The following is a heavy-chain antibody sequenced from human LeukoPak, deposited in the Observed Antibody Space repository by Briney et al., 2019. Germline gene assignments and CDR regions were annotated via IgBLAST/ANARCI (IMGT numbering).Heavy chain of an antibody. Sequence: GASVKVSCKASGYTFTSYDINWVRQATGQGLEWMGWMNPNSGNTGYAQKFQGRATITRNTSISTAYMELSSLRSEDTAVYYCARVRAARNWFDPWGQGTLVTVSS. V-gene: IGHV1-8*03. J-gene: IGHJ5*02. CDR3: ARVRAARNWFDP. D-gene: IGHD4-17*01. CDR1: GYTFTSYD. CDR2: MNPNSGNT.